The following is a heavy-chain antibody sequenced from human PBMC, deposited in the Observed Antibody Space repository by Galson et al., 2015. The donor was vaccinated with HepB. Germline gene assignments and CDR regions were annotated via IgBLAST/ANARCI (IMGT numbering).Heavy chain of an antibody. CDR3: ARLRGYSYGHYYFDY. CDR2: INPNSGGT. V-gene: IGHV1-2*02. J-gene: IGHJ4*02. CDR1: GYTFTGYY. Sequence: SVKVSCKASGYTFTGYYMHWVRQAPGQGLEWMGWINPNSGGTNYAQKFQGRVTMTRDTSISTAYMELSRLRSDDTAVYYCARLRGYSYGHYYFDYWGREPWSPSPQ. D-gene: IGHD5-18*01.